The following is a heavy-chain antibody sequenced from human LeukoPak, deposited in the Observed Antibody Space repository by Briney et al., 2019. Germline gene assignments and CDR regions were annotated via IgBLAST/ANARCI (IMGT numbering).Heavy chain of an antibody. CDR2: IYYSGST. CDR3: ARDGYYDSGGYFDY. V-gene: IGHV4-59*01. J-gene: IGHJ4*02. D-gene: IGHD3-22*01. Sequence: SETLSLTCTVSGGSISSYYWSWIRQPPGKGLEWIGYIYYSGSTNYNPSLKSRVTISVDTSKNQFSLKLSSVTAADTAVYYCARDGYYDSGGYFDYWGQGTLVTVSS. CDR1: GGSISSYY.